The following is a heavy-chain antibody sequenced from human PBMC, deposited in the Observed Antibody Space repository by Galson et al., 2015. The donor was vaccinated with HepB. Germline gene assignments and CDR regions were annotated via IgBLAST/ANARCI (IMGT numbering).Heavy chain of an antibody. CDR2: IIPFVDIT. Sequence: SCKASGGTFSKSSLTWVRQAPGQGLEWMGDIIPFVDITNYAPKFQGRVSITADKSTNTVYVELSSLRSEDTAVYYCARRKDYGEYWLDKWGQGTLLMVSS. J-gene: IGHJ4*02. CDR3: ARRKDYGEYWLDK. V-gene: IGHV1-69*02. CDR1: GGTFSKSS. D-gene: IGHD4-17*01.